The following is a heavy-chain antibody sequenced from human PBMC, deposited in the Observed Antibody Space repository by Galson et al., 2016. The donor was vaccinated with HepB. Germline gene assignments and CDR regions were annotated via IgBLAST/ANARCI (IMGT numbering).Heavy chain of an antibody. D-gene: IGHD3-16*01. CDR1: GYMFSGYW. J-gene: IGHJ2*01. CDR3: ARLGGTTRGGYFDL. V-gene: IGHV5-51*01. Sequence: QSGAEVKKPGESLKISCEGSGYMFSGYWIGWVRQMPGKGLEWMGIIHPVDSDTRYSPSFQGQVTISVDKSINTAYRQWSSLKTSDTAMYYCARLGGTTRGGYFDLWGRGTLVTVSS. CDR2: IHPVDSDT.